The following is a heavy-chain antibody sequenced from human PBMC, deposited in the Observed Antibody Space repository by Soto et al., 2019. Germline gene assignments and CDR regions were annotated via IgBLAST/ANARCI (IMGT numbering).Heavy chain of an antibody. J-gene: IGHJ5*02. Sequence: GSSVKLSCKASGYTFTTYDIHWVRQATGQGLEWMGWMNPNSGNTGYAQKFQDRVTMTRNTSINTAYLELSSLRSEDTAVYYCARGPYCSTTGCRRWVWFDPWGHGTLVTGSS. V-gene: IGHV1-8*01. CDR1: GYTFTTYD. CDR2: MNPNSGNT. CDR3: ARGPYCSTTGCRRWVWFDP. D-gene: IGHD2-2*01.